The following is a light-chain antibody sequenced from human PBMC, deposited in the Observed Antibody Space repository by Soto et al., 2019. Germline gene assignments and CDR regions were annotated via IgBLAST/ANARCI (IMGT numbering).Light chain of an antibody. J-gene: IGLJ2*01. V-gene: IGLV2-8*01. Sequence: QSALTQPPSASGSPGQSVTISCTGTSSDVGGYNYVSWYQQHPGKAPKLMIYEVSKRPSGVPDRFSGSKSGNTASLTVSGLQAEDEADYYCSSYAGSNNSDVVFGGGTKLPVL. CDR3: SSYAGSNNSDVV. CDR1: SSDVGGYNY. CDR2: EVS.